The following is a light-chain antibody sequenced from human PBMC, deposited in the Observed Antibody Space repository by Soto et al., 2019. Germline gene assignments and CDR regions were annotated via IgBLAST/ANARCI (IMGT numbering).Light chain of an antibody. CDR2: QVS. J-gene: IGLJ3*02. V-gene: IGLV2-18*02. CDR1: SSDVGSYNR. Sequence: QSALTQPPSVSGSPGQSVTISCTGTSSDVGSYNRVSWYQQPPGTAPKLMICQVSNRPSGVPDRFSGSKSGNTASLTISGLQAEDEADYYCSSYTSSGTWVFGGGNKLTVL. CDR3: SSYTSSGTWV.